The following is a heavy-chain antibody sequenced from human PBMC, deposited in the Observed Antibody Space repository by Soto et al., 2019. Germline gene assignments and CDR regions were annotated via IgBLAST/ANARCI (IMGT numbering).Heavy chain of an antibody. Sequence: SGFTFRYYWLHWVRQAPGKGLEWVALISYDGSNTYSAASVKGRFTISRDNSKNTLYLQTNSLRPEDTAVYYCVKGRGGSAEFDSWGQGTLVTVSS. CDR1: GFTFRYYW. D-gene: IGHD3-10*01. CDR2: ISYDGSNT. V-gene: IGHV3-30*18. J-gene: IGHJ4*02. CDR3: VKGRGGSAEFDS.